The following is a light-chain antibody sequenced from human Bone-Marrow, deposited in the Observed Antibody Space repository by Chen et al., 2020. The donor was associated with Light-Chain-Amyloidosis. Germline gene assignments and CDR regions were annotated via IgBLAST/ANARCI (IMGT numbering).Light chain of an antibody. CDR2: RDT. CDR3: QSADSSGTYEVI. Sequence: SFELPQPPSVSVSSGQTARLTCSGDDLPTKYAYWYQQKPGQAPVLVIHRDTERPSGISERVSGSSSGTTATLTISGVQAEDEADYHCQSADSSGTYEVIFGGGTKLTVL. V-gene: IGLV3-25*03. CDR1: DLPTKY. J-gene: IGLJ2*01.